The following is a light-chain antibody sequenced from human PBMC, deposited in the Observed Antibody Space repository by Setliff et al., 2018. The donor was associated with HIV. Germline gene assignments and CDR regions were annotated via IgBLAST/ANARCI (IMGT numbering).Light chain of an antibody. Sequence: QSALTQPASVSGSPGQSITIPCTGDISDVGGYKYVSWYQQHPGNAPKLIIYYVTDRPSGVPDRFSGSKSGNAASLTISGLQAEDEADYYCCSYAGNYIYVFGTGTEVTVL. V-gene: IGLV2-11*01. CDR3: CSYAGNYIYV. CDR2: YVT. CDR1: ISDVGGYKY. J-gene: IGLJ1*01.